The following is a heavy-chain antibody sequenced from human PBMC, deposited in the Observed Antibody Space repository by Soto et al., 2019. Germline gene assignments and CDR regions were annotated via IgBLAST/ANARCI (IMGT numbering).Heavy chain of an antibody. CDR2: IIPIFGTA. J-gene: IGHJ6*02. CDR3: ARDYSSSWSPYYYYYYGMDV. V-gene: IGHV1-69*13. CDR1: GGTFSSYA. Sequence: ASVKVSCKASGGTFSSYAISWVRQAPGQGLEWMGGIIPIFGTANYAQKFQGRVTITADESTSTAYMELSSLRSEDTAVYYCARDYSSSWSPYYYYYYGMDVWGQGTTVTVSS. D-gene: IGHD6-13*01.